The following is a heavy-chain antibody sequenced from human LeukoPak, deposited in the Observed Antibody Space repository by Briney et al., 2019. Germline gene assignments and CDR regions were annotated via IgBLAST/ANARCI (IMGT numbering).Heavy chain of an antibody. CDR1: GFTFSSYA. D-gene: IGHD2-2*01. CDR3: AKGVYCSSTSCPYYYYGMDV. J-gene: IGHJ6*02. CDR2: ISGSGGNT. Sequence: GASLRLSCAASGFTFSSYAMSWVRQAPGKGLEWVSAISGSGGNTYYADSVKGRFTISRDNSKNTLYLQMNSLRAEDTAVCYCAKGVYCSSTSCPYYYYGMDVWGQGTTVTVSS. V-gene: IGHV3-23*01.